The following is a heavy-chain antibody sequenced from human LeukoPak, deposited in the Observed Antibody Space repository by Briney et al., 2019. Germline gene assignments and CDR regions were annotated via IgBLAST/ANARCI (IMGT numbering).Heavy chain of an antibody. J-gene: IGHJ1*01. CDR1: GGSISSGGYY. D-gene: IGHD6-13*01. Sequence: SQTLSLTCTVSGGSISSGGYYWSWIRQPPGKGLEWIGYIYHSGSTYYNPSLKSRVTISVDRSKNQFSLKLSSVTAADTAVYYRARFSSSWYPFAEYFQHWGQGTLVTVSS. V-gene: IGHV4-30-2*01. CDR3: ARFSSSWYPFAEYFQH. CDR2: IYHSGST.